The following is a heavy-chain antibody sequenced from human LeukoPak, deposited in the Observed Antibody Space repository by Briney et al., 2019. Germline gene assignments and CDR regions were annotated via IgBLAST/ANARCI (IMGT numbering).Heavy chain of an antibody. CDR3: ARDSLLPYSSSSLYYYYGMDV. V-gene: IGHV3-7*01. Sequence: GGSLRLSCAASGFTFSSYWMSWVRQAPGKGLEWVANIKQDGSEKYYVDSVKGRFTISRDNAKNSLYLQMNSLRAEDTAVYYCARDSLLPYSSSSLYYYYGMDVWGQGTTATVSS. J-gene: IGHJ6*02. D-gene: IGHD6-6*01. CDR2: IKQDGSEK. CDR1: GFTFSSYW.